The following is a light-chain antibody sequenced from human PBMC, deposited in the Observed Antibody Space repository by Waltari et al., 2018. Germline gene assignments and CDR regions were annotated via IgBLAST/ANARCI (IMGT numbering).Light chain of an antibody. CDR2: ADS. CDR1: DLRGNS. V-gene: IGLV3-21*01. Sequence: SYELTQPRSVSVSPGQPARITCGGDDLRGNSVQWYQQKPPQAPVVVIYADSERPSGIPERFSGSNSGNTATLIISGVEAGDEADYYCQVWDSSSDYDVFGSGTKLTVF. J-gene: IGLJ6*01. CDR3: QVWDSSSDYDV.